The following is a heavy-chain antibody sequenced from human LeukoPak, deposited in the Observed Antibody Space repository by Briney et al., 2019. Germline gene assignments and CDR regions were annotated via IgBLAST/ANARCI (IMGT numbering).Heavy chain of an antibody. Sequence: SETLSLTCSVSGGSLSSKSYYWGYVRQPPGKGLEWIGSIYYSGITHFNPSLQSRVTISADTSKNQISLNLRSVTAADTAVYYCARGYCSGGSCYSWFDPWGQGTLVTVSS. J-gene: IGHJ5*02. CDR3: ARGYCSGGSCYSWFDP. V-gene: IGHV4-39*01. CDR2: IYYSGIT. CDR1: GGSLSSKSYY. D-gene: IGHD2-15*01.